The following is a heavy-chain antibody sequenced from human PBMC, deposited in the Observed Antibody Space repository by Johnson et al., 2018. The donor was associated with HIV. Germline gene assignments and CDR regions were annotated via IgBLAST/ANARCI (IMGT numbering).Heavy chain of an antibody. V-gene: IGHV3-20*04. CDR2: INWNGGST. CDR1: GFTFDDYG. J-gene: IGHJ3*02. CDR3: TRGVRDSSGYPFAFDI. D-gene: IGHD3-22*01. Sequence: VQLVESGGGVVQPGGSLRLSCAASGFTFDDYGMSWVRQAPGKGLEWVSGINWNGGSTGYADSVKGRFTISRDNAKNSLYVQMNSLRAEDTALYYCTRGVRDSSGYPFAFDIWGQGTMVIVPS.